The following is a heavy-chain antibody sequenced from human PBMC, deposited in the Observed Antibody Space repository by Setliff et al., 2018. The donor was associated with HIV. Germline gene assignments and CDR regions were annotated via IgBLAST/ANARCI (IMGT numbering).Heavy chain of an antibody. CDR2: ISSSGSTI. CDR1: GFTFSDYY. J-gene: IGHJ4*02. V-gene: IGHV3-11*04. Sequence: PGGSLRLSCAASGFTFSDYYMSWIRQAPWKGLEWVSFISSSGSTIFYADSVKGRFTISRDNAKNSLYLQMNSLRAEDTAVYYCATSWRDGYPGDYWGQGTLVTVSS. D-gene: IGHD5-12*01. CDR3: ATSWRDGYPGDY.